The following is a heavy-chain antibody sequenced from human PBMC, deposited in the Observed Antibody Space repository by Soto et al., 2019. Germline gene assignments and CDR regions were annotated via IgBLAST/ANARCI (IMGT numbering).Heavy chain of an antibody. V-gene: IGHV4-59*01. CDR1: GGSISSYY. CDR3: GRGDYVWGSYRSFDY. J-gene: IGHJ4*02. D-gene: IGHD3-16*02. Sequence: ETLSLTCTVSGGSISSYYWSWIRQPPGKGLEWIGYIYYSGSTNYNPSLKSRVTISLETSKNKFSLKLSSVTATDTALYYCGRGDYVWGSYRSFDYGGQGPLVTVSS. CDR2: IYYSGST.